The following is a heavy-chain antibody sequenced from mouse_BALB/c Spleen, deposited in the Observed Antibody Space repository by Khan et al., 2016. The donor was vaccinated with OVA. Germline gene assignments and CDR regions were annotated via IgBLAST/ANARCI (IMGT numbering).Heavy chain of an antibody. J-gene: IGHJ4*01. CDR2: IYTYTGEP. D-gene: IGHD3-3*01. CDR1: GYTFTNYG. Sequence: QIQLVQSGPDLKKPGETVKISCKASGYTFTNYGINWVKQAPGKDLKWMGWIYTYTGEPTYADDFKGRFAFSLETSASTAYLQINNLKNDDTATXVCARGGRRAMDYWGQGTSVTVSS. CDR3: ARGGRRAMDY. V-gene: IGHV9-3-1*01.